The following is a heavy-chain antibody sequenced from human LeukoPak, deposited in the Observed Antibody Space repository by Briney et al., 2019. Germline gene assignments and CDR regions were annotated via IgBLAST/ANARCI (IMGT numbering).Heavy chain of an antibody. Sequence: VASVKVSCKASGYTFTSYGISWVRQAPGQGLEWMGWISAYNGNTNYAQKLQGRVTMTTDTSTSTAYMELRSLRSDDTAVYYCARDHRDGYKYYYYYYYMDVWGKGTTVTVSS. CDR3: ARDHRDGYKYYYYYYYMDV. D-gene: IGHD5-24*01. CDR1: GYTFTSYG. V-gene: IGHV1-18*01. CDR2: ISAYNGNT. J-gene: IGHJ6*03.